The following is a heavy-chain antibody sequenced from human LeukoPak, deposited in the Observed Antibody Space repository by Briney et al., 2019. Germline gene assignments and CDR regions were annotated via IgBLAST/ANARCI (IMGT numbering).Heavy chain of an antibody. CDR3: ARDKSCAS. D-gene: IGHD3-16*01. V-gene: IGHV3-9*01. Sequence: GGSLRLSCAASGFTFDDYAMHWVRQAPVKGLEWVSGISWNSGSIGYADSVKGRFTISRDNAKNSLYLQMNSLRAEDTAVYFCARDKSCASWGQGTLVTVSS. CDR2: ISWNSGSI. J-gene: IGHJ4*02. CDR1: GFTFDDYA.